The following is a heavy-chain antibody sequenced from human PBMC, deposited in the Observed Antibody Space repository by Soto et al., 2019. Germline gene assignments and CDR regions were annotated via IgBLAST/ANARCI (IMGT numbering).Heavy chain of an antibody. CDR3: ERGAFFWRARVTELNILDT. CDR2: INPRTDST. J-gene: IGHJ4*02. CDR1: GYTFTSYY. D-gene: IGHD3-3*01. Sequence: ASVKVSCKASGYTFTSYYMHWVRQAPGQGLEWMGMINPRTDSTTYAQKFQGRVTMTGDTSTSTVNMEVSSLRSDDTAVYFCERGAFFWRARVTELNILDTWGQEPRVTVS. V-gene: IGHV1-46*01.